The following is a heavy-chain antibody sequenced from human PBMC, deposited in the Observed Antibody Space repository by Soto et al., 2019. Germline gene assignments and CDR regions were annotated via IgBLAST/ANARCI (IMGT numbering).Heavy chain of an antibody. CDR3: ARGSRGRNYYYYYYMDV. CDR2: IYYSGST. Sequence: SETLSLTCTVSGGSISSYYWSWIRQPPGKGLEWIGYIYYSGSTNYNPSLKSRVTISVDTSKNQFSLKLSSVTAADTAVYYCARGSRGRNYYYYYYMDVWGKGTTVTVSS. CDR1: GGSISSYY. J-gene: IGHJ6*03. D-gene: IGHD6-19*01. V-gene: IGHV4-59*08.